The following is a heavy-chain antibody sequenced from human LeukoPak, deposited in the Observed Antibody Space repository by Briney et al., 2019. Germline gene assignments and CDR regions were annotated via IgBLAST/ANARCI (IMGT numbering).Heavy chain of an antibody. CDR1: GGTFSSYA. CDR3: ARLAEYEYVWGSYTGALDY. Sequence: ASVKVSCKASGGTFSSYAISWVRQAPGQGLEWMGRIIPIVGIPNYAQKFQGRVTITADKSTSTAYMELSSLRSEDTAVYYCARLAEYEYVWGSYTGALDYWGQGTLVTVSS. CDR2: IIPIVGIP. V-gene: IGHV1-69*04. D-gene: IGHD3-16*01. J-gene: IGHJ4*02.